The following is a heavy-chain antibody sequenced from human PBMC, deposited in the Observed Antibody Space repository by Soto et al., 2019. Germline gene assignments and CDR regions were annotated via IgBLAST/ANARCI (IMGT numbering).Heavy chain of an antibody. CDR3: TTYYYYYGMDV. V-gene: IGHV3-73*01. CDR1: GFTFSGSA. J-gene: IGHJ6*02. CDR2: IRSKANSYAT. Sequence: PGGSLRLSCAASGFTFSGSAMHWVRQASGKGLEWVGRIRSKANSYATAYAVSVKGRFTISRDDSKNTAYLQMNSLKTVDTAVYYCTTYYYYYGMDVWGQGTTVTVSS.